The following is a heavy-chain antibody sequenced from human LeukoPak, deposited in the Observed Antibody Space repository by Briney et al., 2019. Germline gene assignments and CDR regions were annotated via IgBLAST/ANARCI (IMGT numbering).Heavy chain of an antibody. J-gene: IGHJ6*03. CDR3: ARVGLDATYSYYMDV. Sequence: GGSLRLSCAASGFTFSSYSMNWVRQAPGKGLEWVSYMSSSSSTTIYYADSVKGRFTISRDNAKNSLYLQMNSLRAEDTAVYYCARVGLDATYSYYMDVWGKGTTVTVSS. D-gene: IGHD4/OR15-4a*01. CDR2: MSSSSSTTI. CDR1: GFTFSSYS. V-gene: IGHV3-48*01.